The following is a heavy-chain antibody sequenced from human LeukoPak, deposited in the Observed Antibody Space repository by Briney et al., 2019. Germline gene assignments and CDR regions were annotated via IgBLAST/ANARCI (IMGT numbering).Heavy chain of an antibody. D-gene: IGHD3-10*01. CDR1: GGSISSGSYY. V-gene: IGHV4-30-2*01. CDR2: IYDTGAT. J-gene: IGHJ4*02. CDR3: ARGRSGRFDY. Sequence: SETLSLTCTVSGGSISSGSYYWSWIRQPPGKDLEWVGYIYDTGATLYKTSLKSRVTISIDRSKNQFSLNLTSMTAADTAVYYCARGRSGRFDYWGQGILVTVSS.